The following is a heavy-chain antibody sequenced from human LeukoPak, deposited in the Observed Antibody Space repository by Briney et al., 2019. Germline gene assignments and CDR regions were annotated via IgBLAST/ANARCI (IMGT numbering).Heavy chain of an antibody. Sequence: GESLKISCKASGYTFTGYYMHWVRQAPGQGLEWMGRINPNSGGTNYAQTSQDRVTMTRDTSISTTYMELSRLRSDDTAVYYCARLSIIAAATIGWGQGTLVTVSS. J-gene: IGHJ4*02. CDR1: GYTFTGYY. D-gene: IGHD1-26*01. CDR3: ARLSIIAAATIG. CDR2: INPNSGGT. V-gene: IGHV1-2*06.